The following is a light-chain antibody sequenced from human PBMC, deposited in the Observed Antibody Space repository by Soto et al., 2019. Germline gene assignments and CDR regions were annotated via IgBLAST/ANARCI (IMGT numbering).Light chain of an antibody. CDR2: DAS. CDR1: QSVSSY. Sequence: EIVLTQSAPTLSLSPGVRATLSCRASQSVSSYLAWYQQKPGQAPRLLIYDASNRATGIPARFSGSESGTDFTLTISSLEPEDFAVYYCQQRSNWLTFGQGTRLEIK. V-gene: IGKV3-11*01. J-gene: IGKJ5*01. CDR3: QQRSNWLT.